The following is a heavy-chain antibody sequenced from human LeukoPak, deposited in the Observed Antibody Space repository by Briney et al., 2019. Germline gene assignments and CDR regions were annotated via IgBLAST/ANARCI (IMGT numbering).Heavy chain of an antibody. J-gene: IGHJ4*02. CDR3: ARDLFDTYYYDSSGYTPPGLGY. D-gene: IGHD3-22*01. CDR1: GYTLTELS. CDR2: FDPEDGET. V-gene: IGHV1-24*01. Sequence: HRASVKVSCKVSGYTLTELSMHWVRQAPGKGLEWMGGFDPEDGETIYAQKFQGRVTMTEDTSTDTAYMELSSLRSEDTAVYYCARDLFDTYYYDSSGYTPPGLGYWGQGTLVTVSS.